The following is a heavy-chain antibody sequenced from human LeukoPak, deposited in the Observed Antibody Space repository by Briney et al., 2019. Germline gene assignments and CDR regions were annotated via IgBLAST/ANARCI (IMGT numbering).Heavy chain of an antibody. CDR2: IYYSGST. V-gene: IGHV4-39*07. CDR3: ARDGSTAMVTYYYYMDV. CDR1: GGSISSSSYY. Sequence: PSETLSLTCTVSGGSISSSSYYWGWLRQPPGTGLEWIGSIYYSGSTYYNPSLKSRVTISVDTSKNQFSLKLSSVTAADTAVYYCARDGSTAMVTYYYYMDVWGKGTTVTVSS. D-gene: IGHD5-18*01. J-gene: IGHJ6*03.